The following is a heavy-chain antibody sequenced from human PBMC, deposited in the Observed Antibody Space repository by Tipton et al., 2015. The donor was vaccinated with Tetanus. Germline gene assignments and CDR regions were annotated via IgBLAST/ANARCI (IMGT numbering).Heavy chain of an antibody. Sequence: LRLSCTVSGGSFRSGDHHWSWIRQPPGKGLEWIGYITDTGRTNYSPSLRNRLTISIDTSKTHFSLRLDSVTAADTAVYYCATDRRGPGEVRGLDNWGQGTLVTVSS. J-gene: IGHJ4*02. CDR3: ATDRRGPGEVRGLDN. D-gene: IGHD3-10*01. CDR2: ITDTGRT. V-gene: IGHV4-61*08. CDR1: GGSFRSGDHH.